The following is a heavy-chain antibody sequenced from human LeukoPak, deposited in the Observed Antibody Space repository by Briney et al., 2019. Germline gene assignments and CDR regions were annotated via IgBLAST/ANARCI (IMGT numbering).Heavy chain of an antibody. CDR2: ISAYNGNT. V-gene: IGHV1-18*01. J-gene: IGHJ4*02. CDR1: GYTFTSYG. Sequence: ASVKVSCKASGYTFTSYGISWVRLAPGQGLEWMGWISAYNGNTNYAQKLQGRVTMTTDTSTSTAYMELRSLRSDDTAVYYCARDVEQQLVRAVDYWGQGTLVTVSS. D-gene: IGHD6-13*01. CDR3: ARDVEQQLVRAVDY.